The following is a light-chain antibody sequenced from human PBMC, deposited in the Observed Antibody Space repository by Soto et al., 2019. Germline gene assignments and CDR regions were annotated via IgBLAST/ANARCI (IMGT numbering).Light chain of an antibody. Sequence: EIVLTQSPGTLSLSPGERATLSCRASQSVSSSYLAWYQQKPGQAPRLLIYGASGRATGIPDRFSGSGSGTDFTLTISSLEPEDFAVYYCQQRSNWPPITFGQGTRLEIK. CDR2: GAS. V-gene: IGKV3D-20*02. CDR1: QSVSSSY. J-gene: IGKJ5*01. CDR3: QQRSNWPPIT.